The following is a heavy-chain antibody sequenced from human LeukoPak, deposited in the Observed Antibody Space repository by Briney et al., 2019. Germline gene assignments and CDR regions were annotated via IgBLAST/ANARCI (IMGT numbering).Heavy chain of an antibody. CDR2: IYPGNSDT. CDR3: ARGKGIAGMDY. J-gene: IGHJ4*02. CDR1: GYTFTSYW. V-gene: IGHV5-51*01. D-gene: IGHD6-13*01. Sequence: GESLKISCKGSGYTFTSYWIAWVRQMPGKGLEWMGTIYPGNSDTTYSPSFQGQVTMSVDKSISTAYLQWGSLKASDSAMYFCARGKGIAGMDYWGQGTLVTVSS.